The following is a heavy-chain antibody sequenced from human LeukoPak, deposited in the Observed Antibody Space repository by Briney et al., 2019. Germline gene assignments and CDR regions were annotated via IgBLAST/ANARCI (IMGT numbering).Heavy chain of an antibody. CDR1: GFTLGDYA. V-gene: IGHV3-49*03. CDR3: TRDFPDYGDYVPYYYYGMDV. Sequence: GGSLRLSCTASGFTLGDYAMSWFRQAPGKGLEWVGFIRSKAYGGTTEYAASVKGRFTISRDDSKSIAYLQMNSLKTEDTAVYYCTRDFPDYGDYVPYYYYGMDVWGQGTTVTVSS. CDR2: IRSKAYGGTT. D-gene: IGHD4-17*01. J-gene: IGHJ6*02.